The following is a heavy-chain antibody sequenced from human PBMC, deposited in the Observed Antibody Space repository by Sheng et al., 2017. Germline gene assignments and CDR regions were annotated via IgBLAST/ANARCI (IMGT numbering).Heavy chain of an antibody. J-gene: IGHJ4*02. D-gene: IGHD3-10*01. V-gene: IGHV3-48*03. CDR3: VRGSSDDREGS. Sequence: EVQLVESGGGLVQPGGSLRLSCEASGFTFSSHEMNWVRQAPGRGLEGISYITGGGETVFYADSVKGRFTISRDNAKNSLFLQMNSLRVDDTGVYYCVRGSSDDREGSWGQGTLVTVSS. CDR1: GFTFSSHE. CDR2: ITGGGETV.